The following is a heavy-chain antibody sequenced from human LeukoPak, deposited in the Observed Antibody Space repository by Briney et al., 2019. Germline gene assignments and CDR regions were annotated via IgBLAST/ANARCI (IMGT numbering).Heavy chain of an antibody. CDR3: ARDVKGSIAAAGTRWFDP. CDR2: ISGSGGST. Sequence: PGGSLRLSCAASGFTFSSYAMSWVRQAPGKGLEWVSAISGSGGSTYYADSVKGRFTISRDNSKNTLYLQMNSLRAEDTAVYYCARDVKGSIAAAGTRWFDPWGQGTLVTVSS. J-gene: IGHJ5*02. D-gene: IGHD6-13*01. CDR1: GFTFSSYA. V-gene: IGHV3-23*01.